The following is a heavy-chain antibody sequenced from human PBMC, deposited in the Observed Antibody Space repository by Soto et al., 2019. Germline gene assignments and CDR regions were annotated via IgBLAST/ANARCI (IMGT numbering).Heavy chain of an antibody. D-gene: IGHD3-22*01. Sequence: PSETLSLTCTVSGGSISVYYWSWIRQPPGKGLEWIGYIYNTGTTNYNPSLKSRVTISVDTSKNQFSLRLSSVTAADTAVYYCARDQGYFDSSGYHNWFDPWGQGTLVTVSS. J-gene: IGHJ5*02. V-gene: IGHV4-59*01. CDR1: GGSISVYY. CDR3: ARDQGYFDSSGYHNWFDP. CDR2: IYNTGTT.